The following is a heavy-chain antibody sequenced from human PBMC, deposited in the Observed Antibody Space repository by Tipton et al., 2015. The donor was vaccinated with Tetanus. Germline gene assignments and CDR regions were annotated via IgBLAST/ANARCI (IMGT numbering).Heavy chain of an antibody. CDR2: IYESGDT. J-gene: IGHJ4*02. V-gene: IGHV4-39*01. CDR1: GGSIRGGTFY. Sequence: LRLSCTVSGGSIRGGTFYWGWIRQPPGKGLEWIGSIYESGDTYYIPSLKSRVTISVDTSKNQFFLKLNSMAAAATGVYYCARHQSGYFTPFDYWGQGNLVTVSS. D-gene: IGHD3-3*01. CDR3: ARHQSGYFTPFDY.